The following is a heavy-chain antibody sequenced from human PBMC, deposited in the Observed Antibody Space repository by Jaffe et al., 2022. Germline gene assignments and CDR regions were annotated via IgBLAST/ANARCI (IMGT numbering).Heavy chain of an antibody. J-gene: IGHJ4*02. Sequence: QVQLVQSGAEVKRPGASVKVSCKASGYTFKNFGVSWVRQAPGQGLEWMGWISTYNGNTNYAQKFRGRVTMTTDTSTSTAFMELRSLTSDDTAVYYCARDLLQPMLFPFDSWGQGTLVTVSS. CDR1: GYTFKNFG. CDR2: ISTYNGNT. V-gene: IGHV1-18*01. D-gene: IGHD2-21*01. CDR3: ARDLLQPMLFPFDS.